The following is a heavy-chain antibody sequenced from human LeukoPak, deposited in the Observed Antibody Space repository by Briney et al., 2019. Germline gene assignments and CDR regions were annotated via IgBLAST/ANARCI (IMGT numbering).Heavy chain of an antibody. V-gene: IGHV4-30-4*01. CDR2: IYYSGST. Sequence: SETLSLTCTVSGGSISSGDYYWSWLRQPPGKGLEWIGYIYYSGSTYYNPSLKSRVTISVDTSKNQFSLKLSSVTAADTAVYYCARSRYSSGWYRTNWFDPWGQGTLVTVSS. D-gene: IGHD6-19*01. CDR3: ARSRYSSGWYRTNWFDP. J-gene: IGHJ5*02. CDR1: GGSISSGDYY.